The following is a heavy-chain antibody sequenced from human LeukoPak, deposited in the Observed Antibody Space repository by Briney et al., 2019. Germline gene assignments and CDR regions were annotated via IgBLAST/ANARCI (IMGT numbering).Heavy chain of an antibody. Sequence: PGGSLRLSCAASGFTFSSHDMHWVRQAPGKGLEWVAIISYDGGKKDYADSVKGRFTISRDNSKNTLYLQMNSLRAEDTAVYYCARGPSGYHNTGGQGTLVTVSS. CDR1: GFTFSSHD. V-gene: IGHV3-30*03. D-gene: IGHD5-12*01. J-gene: IGHJ4*02. CDR3: ARGPSGYHNT. CDR2: ISYDGGKK.